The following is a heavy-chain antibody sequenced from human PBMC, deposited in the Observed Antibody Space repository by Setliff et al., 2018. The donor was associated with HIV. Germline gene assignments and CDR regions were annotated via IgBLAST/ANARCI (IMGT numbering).Heavy chain of an antibody. V-gene: IGHV3-53*01. CDR1: GYSISSDYY. CDR2: IYSGSST. D-gene: IGHD3-22*01. J-gene: IGHJ4*02. Sequence: ETLSLTCAVSGYSISSDYYWAWVRQAPGKGLEWVSIIYSGSSTYYADSVKGRFTISRDNSKNTLYLQMNSPRAEDTAIYYCAKGFSRIVAVISDYWGLGTLVTVSS. CDR3: AKGFSRIVAVISDY.